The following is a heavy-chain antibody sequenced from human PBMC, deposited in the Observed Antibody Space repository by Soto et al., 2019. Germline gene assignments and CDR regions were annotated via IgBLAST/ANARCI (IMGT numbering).Heavy chain of an antibody. Sequence: GGSLRLSCAASGFTFDDYAMHWVRQGPGKGLEWVSGISWNSDMITYADSVKGRFTVSRDNAKNSLDLEMNSLRVEDTALYYCVKDTYILVGATHLDSWGQGTLVTVPQ. V-gene: IGHV3-9*01. CDR2: ISWNSDMI. D-gene: IGHD1-26*01. CDR1: GFTFDDYA. J-gene: IGHJ4*02. CDR3: VKDTYILVGATHLDS.